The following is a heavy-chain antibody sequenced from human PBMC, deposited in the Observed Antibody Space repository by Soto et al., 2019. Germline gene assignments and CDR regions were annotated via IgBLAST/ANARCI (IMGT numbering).Heavy chain of an antibody. J-gene: IGHJ6*02. CDR1: GGSIRGSY. CDR3: ARDLWGYCGTDCYPLDV. D-gene: IGHD2-21*02. Sequence: SEPLSITYTVSGGSIRGSYWSRIRQPPGKGLEWIGYMYNTGSTVYNPSFKSRVTISVDTSKNQFSLKLNSVTAADTAVYYCARDLWGYCGTDCYPLDVWGQGTTVT. CDR2: MYNTGST. V-gene: IGHV4-59*01.